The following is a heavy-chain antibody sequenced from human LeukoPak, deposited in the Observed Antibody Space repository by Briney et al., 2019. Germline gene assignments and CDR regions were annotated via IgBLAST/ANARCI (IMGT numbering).Heavy chain of an antibody. CDR1: GYTFTSYG. D-gene: IGHD2-15*01. CDR2: IIPILDIT. J-gene: IGHJ4*02. CDR3: ARDSRYCSGGSCLMDY. V-gene: IGHV1-69*04. Sequence: GASVKVSCKASGYTFTSYGISWVRQAPGQGLEWMGRIIPILDITNDAQKFQGRVTFTADKSTSIAYMELSFLRSEDTAIYYCARDSRYCSGGSCLMDYWGQGTLVTVSS.